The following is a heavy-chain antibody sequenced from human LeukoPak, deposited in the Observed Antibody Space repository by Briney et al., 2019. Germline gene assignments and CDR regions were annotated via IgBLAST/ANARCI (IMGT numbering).Heavy chain of an antibody. V-gene: IGHV4-34*01. CDR2: INHSGST. D-gene: IGHD3-10*01. J-gene: IGHJ5*02. CDR1: GGSFSGYY. Sequence: SETLSLTCAVYGGSFSGYYWSWIRQPPGKGLEWIGEINHSGSTNYNPSLKSRVTISVDTSKNQFSLKLSSVTAADTAVYYCARGTYYYGSGMKNWFDPWGQGTLVTVSS. CDR3: ARGTYYYGSGMKNWFDP.